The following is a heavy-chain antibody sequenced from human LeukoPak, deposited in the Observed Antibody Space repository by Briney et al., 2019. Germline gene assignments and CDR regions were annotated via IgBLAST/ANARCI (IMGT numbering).Heavy chain of an antibody. CDR3: VRGSGSYQYYFDY. Sequence: PSETLSLTCTVSGGSIRSYYWSWIRQPPGKGLEWIGYIYYSGSTNYNPSLKSRVTISVDTSKNQFSLKLSSVNAADTAVYYCVRGSGSYQYYFDYWGQGTLVTVSS. V-gene: IGHV4-59*12. J-gene: IGHJ4*02. D-gene: IGHD1-26*01. CDR2: IYYSGST. CDR1: GGSIRSYY.